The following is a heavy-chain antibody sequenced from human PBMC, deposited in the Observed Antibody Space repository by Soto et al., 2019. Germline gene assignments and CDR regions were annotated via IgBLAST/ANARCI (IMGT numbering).Heavy chain of an antibody. Sequence: QVQLVQSGAEVKKPGSSVKVSCKASGGTFSSYSINWVRQAPGQGLEWMGEIIPIFGTANYAQKYQGRVTITADESTSTAYMELSSLRSEDTAVYYCARDGGRHTGGIDYWGQGTLVTVSS. CDR3: ARDGGRHTGGIDY. V-gene: IGHV1-69*01. J-gene: IGHJ4*02. CDR1: GGTFSSYS. D-gene: IGHD1-26*01. CDR2: IIPIFGTA.